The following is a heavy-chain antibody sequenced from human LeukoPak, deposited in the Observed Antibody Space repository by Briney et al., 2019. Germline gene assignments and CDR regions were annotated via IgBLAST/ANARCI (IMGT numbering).Heavy chain of an antibody. CDR3: ARKGKRGALDY. CDR1: GGSISSSSNY. D-gene: IGHD3-10*01. Sequence: PSETLSLTCTVSGGSISSSSNYWGWIRQPPGKGLEWIGSIYYSGSTYYNPSLKSRVTISVDTSKNQFSLKLSSVTAADTAVYYCARKGKRGALDYWGQGTLVTVSS. V-gene: IGHV4-39*01. J-gene: IGHJ4*02. CDR2: IYYSGST.